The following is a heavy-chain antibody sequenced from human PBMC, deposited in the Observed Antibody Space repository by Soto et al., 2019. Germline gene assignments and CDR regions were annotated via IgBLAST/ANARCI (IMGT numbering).Heavy chain of an antibody. J-gene: IGHJ4*02. CDR3: ARGGRYCSGGSCYPRGPFDY. V-gene: IGHV4-31*03. CDR2: IYYSGST. CDR1: GGSISSGGYY. Sequence: PSETLSLTCTVSGGSISSGGYYWIWIRQHPGKVLDWIGYIYYSGSTYYNPSLKSRVTISVDTSKNQFSLKLSSVTAADTAVYYCARGGRYCSGGSCYPRGPFDYWGQGTLVTVSS. D-gene: IGHD2-15*01.